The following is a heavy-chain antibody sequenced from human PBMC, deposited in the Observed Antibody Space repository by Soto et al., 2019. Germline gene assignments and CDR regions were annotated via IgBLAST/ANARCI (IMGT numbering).Heavy chain of an antibody. Sequence: ASVKVSCKASGYTFTSYGISWVRQAPGQGLEWMGWISAYNGNTNYAQKLQGRVTMTTDTSTSTAYMELRSLRSDDTAVYYCARDRLRFLEWLLFDYWGQGTLVTVSS. V-gene: IGHV1-18*01. CDR2: ISAYNGNT. J-gene: IGHJ4*02. CDR3: ARDRLRFLEWLLFDY. D-gene: IGHD3-3*01. CDR1: GYTFTSYG.